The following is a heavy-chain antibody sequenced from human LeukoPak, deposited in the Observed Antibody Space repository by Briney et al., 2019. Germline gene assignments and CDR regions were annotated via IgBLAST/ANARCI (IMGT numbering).Heavy chain of an antibody. CDR3: ARDTRWSGSPPDWFDP. D-gene: IGHD3-3*01. CDR1: GGTFSSYA. V-gene: IGHV1-69*05. CDR2: IIPIFGTA. Sequence: GASVKVSCNASGGTFSSYAISWVRQAPGQGLEWMGGIIPIFGTANYAQKFQGRVTMTRDTSTSTVYMELSSLRSEDTAVYYCARDTRWSGSPPDWFDPWGQGTLVTVSS. J-gene: IGHJ5*02.